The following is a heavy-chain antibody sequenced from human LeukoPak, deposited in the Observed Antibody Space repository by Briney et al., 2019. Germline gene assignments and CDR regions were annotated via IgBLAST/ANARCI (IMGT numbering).Heavy chain of an antibody. CDR3: AKDKQQPFDY. CDR1: GFTVSNNY. V-gene: IGHV3-53*01. Sequence: GGSLRLSCAASGFTVSNNYMSWVRQAPGKGLKWVSVIYSGGSTYYADSVKGRFTISRDNSKNTLYLQMNSLRAEDTAVYYCAKDKQQPFDYWGQGTLVTVSS. J-gene: IGHJ4*02. D-gene: IGHD6-13*01. CDR2: IYSGGST.